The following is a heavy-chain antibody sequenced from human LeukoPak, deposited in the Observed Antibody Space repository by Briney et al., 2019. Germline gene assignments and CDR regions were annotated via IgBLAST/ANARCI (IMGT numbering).Heavy chain of an antibody. V-gene: IGHV1-2*04. Sequence: AAVKVSFKSSGYTFTGYYMHWVRQAPGQGLEWMGGINPNSCSTNYAQKFQDWVTMTRDTSISTADMELRRVRSAEKAVYYCARALSGSYYKGPGYWGQGTLVTVSS. CDR1: GYTFTGYY. CDR2: INPNSCST. D-gene: IGHD3-10*01. CDR3: ARALSGSYYKGPGY. J-gene: IGHJ4*02.